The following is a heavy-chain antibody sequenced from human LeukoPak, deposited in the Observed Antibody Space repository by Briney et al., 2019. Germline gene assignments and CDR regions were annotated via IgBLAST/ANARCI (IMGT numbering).Heavy chain of an antibody. Sequence: PGGSLRLSCAASGFTFDDYAMHWVRQAPGKGLEWVSGISWNSGSMGYADSVKGRFTTSRDNAKNSLYLQMNSLRAEDTAVYYCARDSRVAYYYDSSGYGTDYWGQGTLVTVSS. V-gene: IGHV3-9*01. CDR2: ISWNSGSM. D-gene: IGHD3-22*01. J-gene: IGHJ4*02. CDR1: GFTFDDYA. CDR3: ARDSRVAYYYDSSGYGTDY.